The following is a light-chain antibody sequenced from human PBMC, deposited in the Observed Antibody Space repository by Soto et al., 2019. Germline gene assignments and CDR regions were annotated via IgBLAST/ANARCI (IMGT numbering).Light chain of an antibody. J-gene: IGKJ5*01. CDR2: GAS. Sequence: ELVLTQSPGTLSFSPGERATLSCRASQSVRSSYLAWYQQKPCQAPRLLIYGASSRATGIPDRFSGSGSGTDFTLTISRLEPEDFAVYYCQQYGSSPPITFGQGTRLEIK. CDR3: QQYGSSPPIT. CDR1: QSVRSSY. V-gene: IGKV3-20*01.